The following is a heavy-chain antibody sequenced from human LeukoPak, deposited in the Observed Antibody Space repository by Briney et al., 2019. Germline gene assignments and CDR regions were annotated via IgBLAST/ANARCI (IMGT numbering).Heavy chain of an antibody. CDR3: ATGPGTLYYYYMDV. CDR1: GFTFSSYA. J-gene: IGHJ6*03. Sequence: SGGSLRLSCAASGFTFSSYAMSWVRQAPGKELEWVSAISGSGGSTYYADSGKGRFTISRDNSKNTLYLQMNSLRAEDTAVYYCATGPGTLYYYYMDVWGKGTTVTVSS. CDR2: ISGSGGST. V-gene: IGHV3-23*01.